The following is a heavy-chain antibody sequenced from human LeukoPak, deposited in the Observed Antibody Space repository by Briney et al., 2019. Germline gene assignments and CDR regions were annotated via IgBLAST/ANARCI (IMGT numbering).Heavy chain of an antibody. D-gene: IGHD3-3*01. V-gene: IGHV3-23*01. CDR3: ARVGFWSAFL. CDR1: GFTFSNYG. CDR2: ISGSGGST. Sequence: QPGGTLRLSCAASGFTFSNYGMSWVRQAPGKGLEWVSAISGSGGSTYYADSVKGRFTISRDNSKNTLYLQMNSLRAEDTAVYYCARVGFWSAFLWGQGTLVTVSS. J-gene: IGHJ4*02.